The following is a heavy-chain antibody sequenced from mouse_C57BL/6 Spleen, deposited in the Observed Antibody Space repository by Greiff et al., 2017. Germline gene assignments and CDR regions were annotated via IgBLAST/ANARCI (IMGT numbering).Heavy chain of an antibody. CDR3: ASLMDY. CDR2: IHPNSGST. Sequence: QVQLQQPGAELVKPGASVKLSCTASGYTFTSYWMHWVKQRPGQGLEWIGMIHPNSGSTNYNAKFQSKATLTVYKSSSTAYMQLSSLTSGDTAVYYSASLMDYWGQGTSVTVSS. CDR1: GYTFTSYW. J-gene: IGHJ4*01. V-gene: IGHV1-64*01.